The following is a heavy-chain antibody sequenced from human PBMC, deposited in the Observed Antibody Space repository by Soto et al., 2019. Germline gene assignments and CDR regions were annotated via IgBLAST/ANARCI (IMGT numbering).Heavy chain of an antibody. CDR3: ATGSGWYSPDY. D-gene: IGHD6-19*01. V-gene: IGHV3-74*01. J-gene: IGHJ4*02. CDR2: IHSDGSRT. Sequence: PGGSLRLSCEASGFTFSSNWMHWVRQAPGKGLVWVSRIHSDGSRTDYADSVKGRFTISRDNAKNTLYLQMNSLRAEDTAVYYCATGSGWYSPDYWGQGTLVTVSS. CDR1: GFTFSSNW.